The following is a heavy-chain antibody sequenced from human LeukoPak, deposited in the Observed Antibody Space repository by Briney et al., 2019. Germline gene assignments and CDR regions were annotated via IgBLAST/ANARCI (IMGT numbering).Heavy chain of an antibody. J-gene: IGHJ6*02. CDR2: IGAYNGYT. D-gene: IGHD2-2*02. CDR3: ARDQPSCSGPSCYTYYYYGMDV. Sequence: GASVKVSCKASGYTFTSYGFSWVRQAPGQGLEWLGWIGAYNGYTNYAQKVRGRVTLTTDTSTSTAYMELRSLRSDDTAVYYCARDQPSCSGPSCYTYYYYGMDVWGQGTTVTVSS. CDR1: GYTFTSYG. V-gene: IGHV1-18*01.